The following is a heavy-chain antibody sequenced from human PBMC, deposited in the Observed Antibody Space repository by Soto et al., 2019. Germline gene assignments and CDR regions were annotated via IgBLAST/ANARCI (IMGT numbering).Heavy chain of an antibody. CDR3: ARAERVVTAPNWFDP. V-gene: IGHV4-61*01. CDR2: IYYSGST. Sequence: QVQLQESGPGLVKPSETLSLTCTVSGGSVSSGSYYWSWIRQPPGKGLEWIGYIYYSGSTNYNPSLNSRVTKSVDTSKNQFSLKLSSVTAADTAVYYCARAERVVTAPNWFDPWGQGTLVTVSS. CDR1: GGSVSSGSYY. J-gene: IGHJ5*02. D-gene: IGHD2-21*02.